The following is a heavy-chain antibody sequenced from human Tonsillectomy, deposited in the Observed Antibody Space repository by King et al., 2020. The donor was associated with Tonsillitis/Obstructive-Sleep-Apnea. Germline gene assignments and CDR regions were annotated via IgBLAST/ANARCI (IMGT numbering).Heavy chain of an antibody. D-gene: IGHD2-15*01. V-gene: IGHV4-4*07. CDR3: ARSSMKVGGHPTPEACDI. CDR2: VYTSGRT. J-gene: IGHJ3*02. Sequence: QVQLQESGPGLVKPSETLSLTCTVSGGSISSYYWSWIRPPAGKGLEWIGRVYTSGRTNYNPSLKTRVTMSVDTSKNQFSLKLSSVTAAGTAGYYCARSSMKVGGHPTPEACDICGQGTMVTVSS. CDR1: GGSISSYY.